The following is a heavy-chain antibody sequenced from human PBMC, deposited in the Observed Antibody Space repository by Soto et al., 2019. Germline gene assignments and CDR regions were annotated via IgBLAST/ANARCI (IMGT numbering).Heavy chain of an antibody. CDR2: IYYSGST. CDR1: GGSISSYY. CDR3: ARVNYYGSGSYLKD. V-gene: IGHV4-59*01. J-gene: IGHJ4*02. Sequence: SETLSLTCTVSGGSISSYYWSWIRQPPGKGLEWIGYIYYSGSTNYNPSLKSRVTISVDTSKNQFSLKLSSVTAADTAVYYCARVNYYGSGSYLKDWGQGTLVTVSS. D-gene: IGHD3-10*01.